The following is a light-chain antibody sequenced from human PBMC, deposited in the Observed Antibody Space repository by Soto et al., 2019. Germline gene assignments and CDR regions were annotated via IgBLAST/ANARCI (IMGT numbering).Light chain of an antibody. CDR1: QSVSSSS. CDR2: EAS. CDR3: QQYRT. J-gene: IGKJ1*01. V-gene: IGKV3D-20*02. Sequence: EIVLTQSPATLSVSPGERATLSCRASQSVSSSSLAWYQQNPGQAPRLLIYEASSRATGIPDRFSGSGSGTDFTLTISRLEPEDFAVYYCQQYRTFGQGTKVDIK.